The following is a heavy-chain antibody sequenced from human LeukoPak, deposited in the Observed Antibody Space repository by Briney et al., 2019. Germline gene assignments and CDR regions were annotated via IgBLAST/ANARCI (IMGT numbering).Heavy chain of an antibody. Sequence: GGSLRLSCAASGFTFSSYGMHWVRQAPGKGLEWVAFIRYDGSNKYYADSVKGRFTISRDNAKNTLYLQMNSLRAEDTAVYYCARGSLAARAFDIWGQGTMVTVSS. CDR3: ARGSLAARAFDI. CDR1: GFTFSSYG. V-gene: IGHV3-30*02. D-gene: IGHD2-15*01. J-gene: IGHJ3*02. CDR2: IRYDGSNK.